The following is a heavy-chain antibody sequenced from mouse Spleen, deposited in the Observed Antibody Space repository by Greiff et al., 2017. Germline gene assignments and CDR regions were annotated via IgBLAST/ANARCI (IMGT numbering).Heavy chain of an antibody. V-gene: IGHV5-9-3*01. D-gene: IGHD2-14*01. CDR1: GFTFSSYA. CDR3: AREDYRYDRFAY. Sequence: EVQGVESGGGLVKLGGSLKLSCAASGFTFSSYAMSWVRQTPEKRLEWVATISSGGGNTYYPDSVKGRFTISRDNAKNTLYLQMSSLKSEDTAMYYCAREDYRYDRFAYWGQGTLVTVSA. J-gene: IGHJ3*01. CDR2: ISSGGGNT.